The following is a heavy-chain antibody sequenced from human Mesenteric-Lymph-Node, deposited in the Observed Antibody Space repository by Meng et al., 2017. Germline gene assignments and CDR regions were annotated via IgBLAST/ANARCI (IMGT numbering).Heavy chain of an antibody. D-gene: IGHD6-19*01. V-gene: IGHV1-24*01. CDR2: FDPEDGET. CDR1: GYTLTELS. J-gene: IGHJ3*02. CDR3: ATAFPLAGHDAFNI. Sequence: ASVKVSCKVSGYTLTELSMHWVRQAPGKGLEWMGGFDPEDGETIYAQKFQGRVTMTEDTSTDTAYMELSSLRSEDTAVYYCATAFPLAGHDAFNIWGQGTMVNVSS.